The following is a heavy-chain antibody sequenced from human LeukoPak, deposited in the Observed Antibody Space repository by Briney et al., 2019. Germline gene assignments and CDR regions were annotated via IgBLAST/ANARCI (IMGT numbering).Heavy chain of an antibody. D-gene: IGHD3-10*01. V-gene: IGHV4-30-2*01. CDR2: IYHSGST. CDR3: ARVRGSGSLNFDY. J-gene: IGHJ4*02. CDR1: GGSISSGGYS. Sequence: PSETLSLTCAVSGGSISSGGYSWSWIRQPPGKGLEWIGYIYHSGSTYYNPSLKSRVTISVDRSKNQFSLKLSSVTAADTAVYYCARVRGSGSLNFDYWGQGTLVTVSS.